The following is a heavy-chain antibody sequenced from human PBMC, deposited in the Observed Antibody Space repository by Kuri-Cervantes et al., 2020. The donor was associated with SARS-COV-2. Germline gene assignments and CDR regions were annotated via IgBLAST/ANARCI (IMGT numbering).Heavy chain of an antibody. D-gene: IGHD3-9*01. J-gene: IGHJ4*02. CDR1: GYTFTSYD. CDR2: INPNSGGT. V-gene: IGHV1-2*02. CDR3: ARDPVTGGYYDILTGYYRYGFDY. Sequence: ASVKVSCKASGYTFTSYDINWVRQATGQGLEWMGWINPNSGGTNYAQKFQGRVTMTRDTSISTAYMELSRLRSDDTAVYYCARDPVTGGYYDILTGYYRYGFDYWGQGTLVTVSS.